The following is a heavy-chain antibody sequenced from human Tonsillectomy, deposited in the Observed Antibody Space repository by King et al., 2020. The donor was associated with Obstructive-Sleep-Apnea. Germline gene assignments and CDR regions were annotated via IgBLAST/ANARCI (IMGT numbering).Heavy chain of an antibody. Sequence: VQLVESGGGLVQPGGSLRLSCAASGFTFSSYAMSWVRQAPGKGLEWVSAISGSGGSTYYADSVKGRFTISRDNSKNTLYLQMNSLRAEDTAVYYCATGPAGDFGVVIYFDYWGQRTLVTVSS. D-gene: IGHD3-3*01. CDR2: ISGSGGST. V-gene: IGHV3-23*04. CDR1: GFTFSSYA. CDR3: ATGPAGDFGVVIYFDY. J-gene: IGHJ4*02.